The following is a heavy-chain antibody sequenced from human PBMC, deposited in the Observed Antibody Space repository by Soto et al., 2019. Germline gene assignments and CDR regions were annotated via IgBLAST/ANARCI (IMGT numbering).Heavy chain of an antibody. Sequence: GGSLRLSCAASGFTFSSYAMSWVRQAPGKGLEWVSAISGSGGSTYYADSVKGRFTISRDNSKNTLYLQMNSLRAEDTAVYYCARDLWFGDSNDAFDIWGQGTMVTVSS. J-gene: IGHJ3*02. D-gene: IGHD3-10*01. V-gene: IGHV3-23*01. CDR2: ISGSGGST. CDR3: ARDLWFGDSNDAFDI. CDR1: GFTFSSYA.